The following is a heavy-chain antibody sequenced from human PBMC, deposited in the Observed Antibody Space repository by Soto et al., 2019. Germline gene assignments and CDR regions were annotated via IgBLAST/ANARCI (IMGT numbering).Heavy chain of an antibody. V-gene: IGHV1-69*06. CDR3: ATSLAARRKPYNWLDA. Sequence: QVQVFQSGAEVKKPGSSVRVSCKVSGGTLNSQSITWVRQAPGQGLEWMGGIIPMFGTPTDAQKFRGRVTISAGTSTSTVYMELRSLSSQDTAVYYCATSLAARRKPYNWLDAWGQGTLVTVSS. J-gene: IGHJ5*02. CDR1: GGTLNSQS. D-gene: IGHD6-6*01. CDR2: IIPMFGTP.